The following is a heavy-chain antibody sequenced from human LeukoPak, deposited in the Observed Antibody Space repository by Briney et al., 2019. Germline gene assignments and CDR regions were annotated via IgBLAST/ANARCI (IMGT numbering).Heavy chain of an antibody. CDR2: INSNSGGT. D-gene: IGHD6-13*01. Sequence: ASVKVSCKASGYTFTGYYMHWVRQAPGQGLEWMGWINSNSGGTNYAQKFQGRVTMTRDTSISTAYMELSRLRSDDTAVYYCATDLADATYGFDIWGQGTMVTVSS. CDR1: GYTFTGYY. V-gene: IGHV1-2*02. J-gene: IGHJ3*02. CDR3: ATDLADATYGFDI.